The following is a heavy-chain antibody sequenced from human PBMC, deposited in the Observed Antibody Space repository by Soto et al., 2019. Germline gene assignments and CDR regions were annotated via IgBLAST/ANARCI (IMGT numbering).Heavy chain of an antibody. Sequence: SVKVSCKASGGTSSSYSISWVGQAPGQGLEWMGGIIRIFGTANYAQKFQGRVTITADKSTSTAYMELSSLRSEDTAVYYCARAEPAGAFDIWGQGTMVTVSS. CDR2: IIRIFGTA. J-gene: IGHJ3*02. V-gene: IGHV1-69*06. CDR1: GGTSSSYS. CDR3: ARAEPAGAFDI.